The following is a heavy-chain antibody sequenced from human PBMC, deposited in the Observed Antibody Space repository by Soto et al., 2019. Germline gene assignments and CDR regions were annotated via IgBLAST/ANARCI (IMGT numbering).Heavy chain of an antibody. CDR1: GGSISSYY. CDR3: SRYGSRSTFYGMDL. CDR2: IYYSGST. J-gene: IGHJ6*02. V-gene: IGHV4-59*01. Sequence: ASETLSLTCTVSGGSISSYYWSWIRQPPGKGLEWIGYIYYSGSTNYNPSLKSRVTISVDTSKNQFSLKLSSVTAADTAVYYCSRYGSRSTFYGMDLRGQGTTVTVSS. D-gene: IGHD1-26*01.